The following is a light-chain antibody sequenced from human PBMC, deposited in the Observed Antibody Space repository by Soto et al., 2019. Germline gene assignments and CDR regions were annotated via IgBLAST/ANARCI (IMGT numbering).Light chain of an antibody. Sequence: DIVMTQSPVSLPVTPGEPASISCRSSQSLLHYNGYNYLDWYLQKPGQSPQLLIYLGSNRASGVPDRFSGSGSGTEFTLQINRVKAEDVGVYYCMQAVQAPLTFGQGTKLEIK. V-gene: IGKV2-28*01. J-gene: IGKJ2*01. CDR2: LGS. CDR1: QSLLHYNGYNY. CDR3: MQAVQAPLT.